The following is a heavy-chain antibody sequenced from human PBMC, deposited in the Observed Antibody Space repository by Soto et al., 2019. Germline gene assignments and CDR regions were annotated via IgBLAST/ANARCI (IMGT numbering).Heavy chain of an antibody. V-gene: IGHV4-59*01. J-gene: IGHJ4*02. D-gene: IGHD2-15*01. CDR1: GGSLSGYC. Sequence: PSQTLSLTCTVSGGSLSGYCWSWIRQPPGKGLEWIGYIYYSGSTNYNPSLKSRVTISLDTSKNQFSLKLSSVTAADTAEYYCARAGAATLSDYWGQGTLVTVSS. CDR2: IYYSGST. CDR3: ARAGAATLSDY.